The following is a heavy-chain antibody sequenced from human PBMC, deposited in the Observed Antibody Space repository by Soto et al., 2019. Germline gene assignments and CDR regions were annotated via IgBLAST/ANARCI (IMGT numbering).Heavy chain of an antibody. CDR2: INHSGST. CDR3: ARGQLRTVVPAAIRIRYYYYGMDV. CDR1: SGSFSGYY. D-gene: IGHD2-2*02. J-gene: IGHJ6*02. V-gene: IGHV4-34*01. Sequence: PSETLSLTCSIYSGSFSGYYWSWIRQPPGKGLEWIGEINHSGSTNYNPSLKSRVTISVDTSKNQFSLKLSSVTAADTAVYYCARGQLRTVVPAAIRIRYYYYGMDVWGQGTTVT.